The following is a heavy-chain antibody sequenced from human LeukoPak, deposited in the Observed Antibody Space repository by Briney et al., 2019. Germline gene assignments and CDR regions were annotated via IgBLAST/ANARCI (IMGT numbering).Heavy chain of an antibody. CDR3: AKDYYDSSVLVYYFDY. CDR1: GFTFSSYA. D-gene: IGHD3-22*01. Sequence: GGSLRLSCAASGFTFSSYAMSWVRQAPGKGLEWVSAISGSGGSTYYADSVKGLFTISRDNSKNTLYLQMNSLRAEDTAVYYCAKDYYDSSVLVYYFDYWGQGTLVTVSS. CDR2: ISGSGGST. V-gene: IGHV3-23*01. J-gene: IGHJ4*02.